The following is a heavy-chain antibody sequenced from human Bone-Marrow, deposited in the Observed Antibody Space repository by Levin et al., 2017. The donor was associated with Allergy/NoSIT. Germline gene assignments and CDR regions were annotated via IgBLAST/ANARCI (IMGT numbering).Heavy chain of an antibody. V-gene: IGHV5-51*01. D-gene: IGHD3-16*01. CDR1: GYSFSNYW. Sequence: GESLKISCRGSGYSFSNYWIGWVRQMPGKGLEYMGIIYPGDSDTRYSPSFQGQVTISTDNSINTAYLQWSSLKASDTAIYYCARLYTEGDYRWFDPWGQGTLVTVSA. J-gene: IGHJ5*02. CDR2: IYPGDSDT. CDR3: ARLYTEGDYRWFDP.